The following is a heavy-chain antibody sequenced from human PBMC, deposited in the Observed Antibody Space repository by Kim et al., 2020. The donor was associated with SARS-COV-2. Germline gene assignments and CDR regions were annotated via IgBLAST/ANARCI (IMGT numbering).Heavy chain of an antibody. CDR1: GGSFSGYY. CDR3: ARGKSVTMGYFDL. V-gene: IGHV4-34*01. Sequence: SETLSLTCAVYGGSFSGYYWSWIRQPPGKGLEWIGEINHSGSTNYNPSLKSRVTISVDTSKNQFSLKLSSVTAADTAVYYCARGKSVTMGYFDLWGRGTLVTVSS. J-gene: IGHJ2*01. D-gene: IGHD4-17*01. CDR2: INHSGST.